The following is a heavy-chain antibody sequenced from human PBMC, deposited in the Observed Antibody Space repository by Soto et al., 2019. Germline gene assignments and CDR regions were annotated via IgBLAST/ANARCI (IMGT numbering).Heavy chain of an antibody. Sequence: GASVKVSCKASGYTFTSYDINWVRQATGQGLEWMGWMNPNSGNTGYAQEFQGRVTMTRNTSISTAYMELSSLRSEDTAVYYCARSAYCISTSCYGGYYYYYGMDVWG. CDR1: GYTFTSYD. CDR2: MNPNSGNT. D-gene: IGHD2-2*01. V-gene: IGHV1-8*01. J-gene: IGHJ6*02. CDR3: ARSAYCISTSCYGGYYYYYGMDV.